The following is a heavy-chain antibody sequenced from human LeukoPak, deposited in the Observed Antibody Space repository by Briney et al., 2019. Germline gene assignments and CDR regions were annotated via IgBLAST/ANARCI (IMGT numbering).Heavy chain of an antibody. V-gene: IGHV3-23*01. Sequence: GGSLRLSCAASGFTFSSYAMSWVRQVPGKGLEWVSAISGSGGSTYYADSVKGRFTISRDNSKNTLYLQMNSLRSDDTAVYYCARANRNCSSTSCYLVWGQGTLVTVSS. D-gene: IGHD2-2*01. J-gene: IGHJ4*02. CDR2: ISGSGGST. CDR3: ARANRNCSSTSCYLV. CDR1: GFTFSSYA.